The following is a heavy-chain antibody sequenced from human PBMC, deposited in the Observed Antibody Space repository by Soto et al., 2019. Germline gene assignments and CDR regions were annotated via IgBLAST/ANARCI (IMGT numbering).Heavy chain of an antibody. D-gene: IGHD2-2*01. J-gene: IGHJ6*02. CDR2: INPSGGST. CDR3: ARDLLVVPAAMALGPPAYYYGMDV. Sequence: GASVKVSCKASGYTFTSYYMHWVRQAPGQGLEWMGIINPSGGSTSYAQKFQGRVTMTRDTSTSTVYMELSSLRSEDTAVYYCARDLLVVPAAMALGPPAYYYGMDVWGQGTTVTVSS. CDR1: GYTFTSYY. V-gene: IGHV1-46*01.